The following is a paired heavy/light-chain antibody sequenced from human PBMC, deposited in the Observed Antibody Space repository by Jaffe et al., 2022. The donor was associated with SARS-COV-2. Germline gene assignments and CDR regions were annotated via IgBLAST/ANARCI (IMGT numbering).Light chain of an antibody. CDR2: DAS. J-gene: IGKJ2*01. Sequence: EIVLTQSPGTLSLSPGERTTLSCRASQSVSSNYLAWYQQKPGQAPRLLIYDASNRATGIPDRFSGSGSGTDFTLTISRLEPEDFAVYYCQQYGSSPPYTFGQGTKLEIK. CDR1: QSVSSNY. V-gene: IGKV3-20*01. CDR3: QQYGSSPPYT.
Heavy chain of an antibody. V-gene: IGHV3-53*01. CDR2: IYSGGNT. D-gene: IGHD6-19*01. CDR1: GFNVSSNY. J-gene: IGHJ4*02. CDR3: ARVGYSSGWYRN. Sequence: EVQLVESGGGLIQPGGSVRLACAASGFNVSSNYMSWVRQTPGKGLEWISVIYSGGNTYYGDSVKGRFTISRDKSKNTLYLQMNSLRVEDTAVYYCARVGYSSGWYRNWGQGILVTVSS.